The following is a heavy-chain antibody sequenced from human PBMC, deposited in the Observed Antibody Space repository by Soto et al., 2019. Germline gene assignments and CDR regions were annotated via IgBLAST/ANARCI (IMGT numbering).Heavy chain of an antibody. J-gene: IGHJ6*02. CDR3: AREFLYCCSTSCYHYYYYYYGMDV. CDR1: GGSISSYY. CDR2: IYYSGST. V-gene: IGHV4-59*01. D-gene: IGHD2-2*01. Sequence: PSETLSLTCTVSGGSISSYYWSWIRQPPGKGLEWIGYIYYSGSTNYNPSLKSRVTISVDTSKNQFSLKLSSVTAADTAVYYCAREFLYCCSTSCYHYYYYYYGMDVWGQGTTVTVSS.